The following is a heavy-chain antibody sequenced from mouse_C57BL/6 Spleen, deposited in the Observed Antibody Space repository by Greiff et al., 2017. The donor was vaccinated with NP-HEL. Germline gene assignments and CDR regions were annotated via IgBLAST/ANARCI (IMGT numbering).Heavy chain of an antibody. Sequence: QVQLQQSGAELVRPGSSVKLSCKASGYTFTSYWMDWVKQRPGQGLEWIGNIYPSDSETHYNQKFKDKATLTVDKSSSTAYMQLSSLTSEDSAVYYCARGDSSGYHYWGQGTTLTVSS. CDR2: IYPSDSET. CDR1: GYTFTSYW. V-gene: IGHV1-61*01. D-gene: IGHD3-2*02. J-gene: IGHJ2*01. CDR3: ARGDSSGYHY.